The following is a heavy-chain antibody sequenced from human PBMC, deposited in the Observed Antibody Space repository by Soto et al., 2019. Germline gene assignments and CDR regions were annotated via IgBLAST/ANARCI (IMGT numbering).Heavy chain of an antibody. CDR1: GFTFDDYA. CDR3: AKAATYDSSGYPNY. Sequence: EVQLVESGGGLVQPGRSLRLSCAASGFTFDDYATHWVRQAPGKGLEWVSGISWNSGSIGYADSVKGRFTISRDNAKNSLYLQMNSLRAEDTALYYCAKAATYDSSGYPNYWGQGTLVTVSS. CDR2: ISWNSGSI. J-gene: IGHJ4*02. V-gene: IGHV3-9*01. D-gene: IGHD3-22*01.